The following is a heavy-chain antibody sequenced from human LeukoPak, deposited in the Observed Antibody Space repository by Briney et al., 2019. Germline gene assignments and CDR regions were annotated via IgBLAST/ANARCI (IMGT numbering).Heavy chain of an antibody. J-gene: IGHJ6*03. CDR3: ARDLVVVTAGVYYYYYMDV. D-gene: IGHD2-21*02. CDR1: GFTFSSHD. CDR2: VSYDGGKK. V-gene: IGHV3-30*03. Sequence: GGSLRLSCAASGFTFSSHDMHWVRQAPGKGLEWVAFVSYDGGKKDYADSVKGRFTISRDNSKNTLYLQMNSLRPEDTAVYYCARDLVVVTAGVYYYYYMDVWGKGTTVTVSS.